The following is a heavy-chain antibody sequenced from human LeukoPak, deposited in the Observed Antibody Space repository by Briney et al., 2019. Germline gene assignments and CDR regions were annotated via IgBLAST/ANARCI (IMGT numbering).Heavy chain of an antibody. J-gene: IGHJ4*02. Sequence: GASVKVSCKASGYTFTGYYMHWVRQAPGQGLEWMGWINPNSGGTNYAQKFQGGVTMTRDTSISTAYMELSRLRSDDTAVYYCARELYYDSSGYDIAYDYWGQGTLVTVSS. V-gene: IGHV1-2*02. CDR2: INPNSGGT. CDR3: ARELYYDSSGYDIAYDY. D-gene: IGHD3-22*01. CDR1: GYTFTGYY.